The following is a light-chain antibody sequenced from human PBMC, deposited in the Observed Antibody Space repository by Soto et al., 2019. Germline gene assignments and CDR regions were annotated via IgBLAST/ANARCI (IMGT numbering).Light chain of an antibody. CDR1: ESININ. CDR2: GAS. CDR3: QQYNNWPQT. V-gene: IGKV3-15*01. Sequence: EIVMTQSPATLSVSPGEGATLSCRASESININLAWYQQKPGQAPRLLIHGASTRATGIPARFSGSGSGTEFTLTISSLQSEDFAVYYCQQYNNWPQTFGQGTKVDIK. J-gene: IGKJ1*01.